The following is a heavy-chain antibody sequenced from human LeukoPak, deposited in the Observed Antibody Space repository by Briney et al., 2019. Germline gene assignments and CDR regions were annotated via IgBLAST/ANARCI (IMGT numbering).Heavy chain of an antibody. D-gene: IGHD6-19*01. CDR3: ARAWGEWLVPNWFDP. CDR1: GGSMRSDSSF. Sequence: SETLSLTCSVSGGSMRSDSSFWSWIRQPAGKGLEWIGRIYATGNTNYNPSLERRVTISVDTSKNQFSLELTSVTAADTAVYYCARAWGEWLVPNWFDPWGQGTPVTVSS. V-gene: IGHV4-61*02. J-gene: IGHJ5*02. CDR2: IYATGNT.